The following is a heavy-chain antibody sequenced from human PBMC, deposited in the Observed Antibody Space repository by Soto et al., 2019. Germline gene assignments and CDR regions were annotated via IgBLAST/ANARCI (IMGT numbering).Heavy chain of an antibody. D-gene: IGHD3-3*01. V-gene: IGHV4-59*01. CDR3: ARAFDFWSGYHNNWFDP. CDR2: IYCSGST. CDR1: GGSISSYY. J-gene: IGHJ5*02. Sequence: SETLSLTCTVSGGSISSYYWSWIRQPPGRGLEWIGYIYCSGSTNYNPSLKSRVTISVDTSKNQFSLKLSSVTAADTAVYYCARAFDFWSGYHNNWFDPWGQGTLVTVSS.